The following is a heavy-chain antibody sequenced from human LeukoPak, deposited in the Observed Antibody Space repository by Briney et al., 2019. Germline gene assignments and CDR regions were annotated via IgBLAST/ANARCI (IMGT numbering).Heavy chain of an antibody. CDR3: ARPGARDYISRWYGSMVAEDAFDI. Sequence: SETLSLTCTVSGGSISTYYWNWIRQPPGKGLEWIGYIYDSGTTNYNPSLKSRVTISVDPSKNQFSLNLSSVTSADTAVYYCARPGARDYISRWYGSMVAEDAFDIWGQGTMVTVSS. D-gene: IGHD6-19*01. CDR2: IYDSGTT. CDR1: GGSISTYY. J-gene: IGHJ3*02. V-gene: IGHV4-59*01.